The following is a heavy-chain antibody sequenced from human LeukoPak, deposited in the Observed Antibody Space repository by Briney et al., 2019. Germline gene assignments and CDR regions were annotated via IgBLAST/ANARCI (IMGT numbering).Heavy chain of an antibody. CDR3: ASGYCGGACQLGGVDM. CDR2: THYSGST. J-gene: IGHJ3*02. V-gene: IGHV4-59*01. D-gene: IGHD2-21*02. Sequence: SETLSLTCAVYGGSFSGYYWSWLRQPPGKGLEYIGYTHYSGSTNYNPSLKSRVTISLDTSGNQFSLKLSSVTTADTAVYYCASGYCGGACQLGGVDMWGQGTMVTVSS. CDR1: GGSFSGYY.